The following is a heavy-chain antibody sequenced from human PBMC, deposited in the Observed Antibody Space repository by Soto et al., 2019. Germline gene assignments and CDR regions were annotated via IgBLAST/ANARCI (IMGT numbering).Heavy chain of an antibody. CDR1: GYTFSNYG. CDR3: ARTPHRGSPGTFDP. CDR2: NSAYNGNV. D-gene: IGHD1-26*01. Sequence: ASVKVSCKASGYTFSNYGITCVRQAPGQGLEWIGWNSAYNGNVNYVQKFQGRLTMTRDTSTSTVYMELSSLRSEDTAVYYCARTPHRGSPGTFDPWGQGTLVTVSS. V-gene: IGHV1-18*01. J-gene: IGHJ5*02.